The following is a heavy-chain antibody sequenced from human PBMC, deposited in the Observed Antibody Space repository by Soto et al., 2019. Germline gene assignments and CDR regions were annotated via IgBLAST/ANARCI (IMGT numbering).Heavy chain of an antibody. D-gene: IGHD3-22*01. CDR3: ARAGPYYDSSGYAT. Sequence: GXPVKVACKASGYSLATSGISWVRQAPGQGLEWMGWISAYNGNTNYEQKLQDRVTMTTDTSTSTAYLELRSLRSDDTAVYYCARAGPYYDSSGYATWGQRTLVTVSS. CDR2: ISAYNGNT. CDR1: GYSLATSG. V-gene: IGHV1-18*01. J-gene: IGHJ4*02.